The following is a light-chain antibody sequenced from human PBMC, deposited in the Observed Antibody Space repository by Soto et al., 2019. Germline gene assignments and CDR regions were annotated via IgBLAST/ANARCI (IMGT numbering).Light chain of an antibody. Sequence: EIVMTQSPVTLSVSPGERATLSCRASQTITGKLAWYQQKPGQPPRLLIYGASTRATGLPDRFSGSGSGTGFTLTINRLEPEDFAVYYCQQYDSSPRTFGQGTKVDIK. J-gene: IGKJ1*01. CDR1: QTITGK. V-gene: IGKV3-15*01. CDR3: QQYDSSPRT. CDR2: GAS.